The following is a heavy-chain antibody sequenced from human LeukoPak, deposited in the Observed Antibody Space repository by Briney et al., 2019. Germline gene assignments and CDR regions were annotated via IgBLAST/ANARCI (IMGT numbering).Heavy chain of an antibody. Sequence: ASVKVSCKASGYTFTSYGISWVQQAPGQGLEWMGWISAYNGNTNYAQKLQGRVTMTTDTSTSTAYMELRSLRSDDTAVYYCARGLPETRIQLWLKGRWFDPWGQGTLVTVSS. D-gene: IGHD5-18*01. CDR1: GYTFTSYG. CDR3: ARGLPETRIQLWLKGRWFDP. J-gene: IGHJ5*02. CDR2: ISAYNGNT. V-gene: IGHV1-18*01.